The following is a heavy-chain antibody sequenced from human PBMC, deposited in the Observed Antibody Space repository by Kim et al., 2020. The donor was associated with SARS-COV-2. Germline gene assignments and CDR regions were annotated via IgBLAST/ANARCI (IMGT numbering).Heavy chain of an antibody. V-gene: IGHV4-59*01. D-gene: IGHD3-3*01. CDR2: IYYRGST. Sequence: SETLSRTCTVSGGSISSYYWSWIRQPPGKGLEWIGYIYYRGSTNYNPSFKSRVTISVDTSKNQFSLKLSSVTAADTAVYFVARVHREWLQYSAYWYFDL. CDR3: ARVHREWLQYSAYWYFDL. CDR1: GGSISSYY. J-gene: IGHJ2*01.